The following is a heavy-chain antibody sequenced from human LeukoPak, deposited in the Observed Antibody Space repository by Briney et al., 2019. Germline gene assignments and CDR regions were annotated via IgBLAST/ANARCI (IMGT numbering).Heavy chain of an antibody. J-gene: IGHJ4*02. Sequence: GGSLRLSCAASGFTFNSYGMHWVRQAPGKGLEWVAVISYDGSNKYYADSVKGRFTISRDNSKNTLYLQMNSLRAEDTAVYYCAKDASRYGDYVLDYWGQGTLVTVSS. D-gene: IGHD4-17*01. CDR2: ISYDGSNK. CDR1: GFTFNSYG. CDR3: AKDASRYGDYVLDY. V-gene: IGHV3-30*18.